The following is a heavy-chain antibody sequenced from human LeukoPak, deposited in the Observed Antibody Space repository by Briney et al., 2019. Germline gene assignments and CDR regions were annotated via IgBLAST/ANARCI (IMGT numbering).Heavy chain of an antibody. J-gene: IGHJ4*02. CDR2: FDPEDGET. D-gene: IGHD2-21*02. CDR3: ATGLYCGGDCPFDY. CDR1: GYTLTELS. V-gene: IGHV1-24*01. Sequence: ASVKVSCKVSGYTLTELSMHWVRQAPGKGLEWMGGFDPEDGETIYAQKFRGRVTMTEDTSTDTAYMELSSLRSEDTAVYYCATGLYCGGDCPFDYWGQGTLVTVSS.